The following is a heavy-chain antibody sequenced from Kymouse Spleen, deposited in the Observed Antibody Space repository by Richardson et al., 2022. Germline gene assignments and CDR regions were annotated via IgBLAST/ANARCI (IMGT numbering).Heavy chain of an antibody. J-gene: IGHJ6*02. CDR1: GFTFSNAW. CDR2: IKSKTDGGTT. Sequence: EVQLVESGGGLVKPGGSLRLSCAASGFTFSNAWMSWVRQAPGKGLEWVGRIKSKTDGGTTDYAAPVKGRFTISRDDSKNTLYLQMNSLKTEDTAVYYCTTDQIQLWLHYYYGMDVWGQGTTVTVSS. CDR3: TTDQIQLWLHYYYGMDV. V-gene: IGHV3-15*01. D-gene: IGHD5-18,IGHD5-18*01.